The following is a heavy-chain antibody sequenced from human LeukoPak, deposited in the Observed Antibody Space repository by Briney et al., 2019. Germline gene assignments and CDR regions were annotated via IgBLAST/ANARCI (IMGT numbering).Heavy chain of an antibody. CDR1: GFTFSSYW. J-gene: IGHJ4*02. CDR3: ARDDGTWNYGPPTYFDY. CDR2: ISSSSSYI. V-gene: IGHV3-21*01. D-gene: IGHD1-7*01. Sequence: KTGGSLRLSCAASGFTFSSYWMHWVRQAPGKGLEWVSSISSSSSYIYYADSVKGRFTISRDNAKNSLYLQMNSLRAEDTAVYYCARDDGTWNYGPPTYFDYWGQGTLVTVSS.